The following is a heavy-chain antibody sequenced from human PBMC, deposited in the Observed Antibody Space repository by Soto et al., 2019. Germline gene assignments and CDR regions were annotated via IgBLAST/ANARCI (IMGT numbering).Heavy chain of an antibody. V-gene: IGHV3-30*18. CDR2: ISYDGSNK. CDR1: GFTFSSYG. Sequence: GGSLRLSCAASGFTFSSYGMHWVRQAPGKGLEWVAVISYDGSNKYYADSVKGRFTISRDNSKNTLYLQMNSLRAEDTAVYYCAKDVSWNYVNFNYFDYWGQGTLVTVSS. CDR3: AKDVSWNYVNFNYFDY. J-gene: IGHJ4*02. D-gene: IGHD1-7*01.